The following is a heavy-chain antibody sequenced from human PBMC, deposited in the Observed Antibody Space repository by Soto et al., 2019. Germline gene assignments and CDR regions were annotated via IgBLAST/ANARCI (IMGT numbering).Heavy chain of an antibody. V-gene: IGHV4-59*01. CDR1: GGSISGFY. CDR2: LYSAGYT. D-gene: IGHD2-15*01. Sequence: QVQLQESGPGLVRPSETLSLTCTVSGGSISGFYWSWIRQPPGKRLEWIGYLYSAGYTYYNPSLESRVTLSVDTPNNQFFLEMNSVTAADTAVYYCARDMDGGCRYNWFDPWGQGMLVTVSS. J-gene: IGHJ5*02. CDR3: ARDMDGGCRYNWFDP.